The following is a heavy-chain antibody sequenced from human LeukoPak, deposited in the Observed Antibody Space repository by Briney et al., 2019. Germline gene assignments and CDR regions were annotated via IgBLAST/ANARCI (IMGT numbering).Heavy chain of an antibody. J-gene: IGHJ3*02. CDR2: ISAYNGNT. D-gene: IGHD1-26*01. V-gene: IGHV1-18*01. Sequence: ASVKVSCKASGYTFTTYNFNWVRQAPGQGLEWMAWISAYNGNTNYAQKLQGRVTMTTDTSTSTAYMDLRSLRSDDTAVYYCARGGRWELPRPYAFDIWGQGTMVTVSS. CDR3: ARGGRWELPRPYAFDI. CDR1: GYTFTTYN.